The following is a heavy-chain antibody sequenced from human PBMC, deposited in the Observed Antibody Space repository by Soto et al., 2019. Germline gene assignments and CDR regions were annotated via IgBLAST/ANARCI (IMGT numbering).Heavy chain of an antibody. Sequence: VASVKVSCKASGGTFSSYAISWVRQAPGQGLEWMGGIIPIFGTANYAQKFQGRVTITADESTSTAYMELSSLRSEDTAVYYCAAGVDSSSAALYYYYGMDVWGQGTTVTVSS. CDR2: IIPIFGTA. D-gene: IGHD6-6*01. V-gene: IGHV1-69*13. CDR1: GGTFSSYA. J-gene: IGHJ6*02. CDR3: AAGVDSSSAALYYYYGMDV.